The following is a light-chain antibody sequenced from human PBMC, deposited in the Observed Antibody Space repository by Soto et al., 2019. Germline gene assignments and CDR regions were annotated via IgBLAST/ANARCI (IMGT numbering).Light chain of an antibody. Sequence: EIVLTQSPGTLSLSPGERATLSCSASQSVTSVYLAWYQHRAVKAPRLLIYHASARVTGIRDRSSGSGSGRDFTLTISRLEPEDFAVYYCQQYGSSPRTFGRGTKVDI. CDR3: QQYGSSPRT. J-gene: IGKJ1*01. CDR1: QSVTSVY. V-gene: IGKV3-20*01. CDR2: HAS.